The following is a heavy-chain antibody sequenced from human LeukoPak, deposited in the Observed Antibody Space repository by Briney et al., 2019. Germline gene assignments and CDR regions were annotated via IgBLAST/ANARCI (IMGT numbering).Heavy chain of an antibody. CDR2: ISAYNGNT. Sequence: ASVKVSCKASGYTFTSYGISWVRQAPGQGLEGMGWISAYNGNTNYAQKFQGRVTITANESTSTAYMDLSSLRSEDTAVYYCARGYSSSWLHFDYWGQGTLVTVSS. CDR1: GYTFTSYG. J-gene: IGHJ4*02. D-gene: IGHD6-13*01. CDR3: ARGYSSSWLHFDY. V-gene: IGHV1-18*01.